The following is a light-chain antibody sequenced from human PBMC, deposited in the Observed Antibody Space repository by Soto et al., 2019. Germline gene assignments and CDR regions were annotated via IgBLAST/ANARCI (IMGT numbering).Light chain of an antibody. Sequence: DIQMTQSTSTLSASVGDRVTITCRASQSISSWLAWYQQKPGKAPKLLIYDASSLESGVPSRFSGSGSGTEFTLTISSLQPDDFATYYGQQYNSSLFTFGPGTKVDIK. CDR1: QSISSW. CDR2: DAS. V-gene: IGKV1-5*01. J-gene: IGKJ3*01. CDR3: QQYNSSLFT.